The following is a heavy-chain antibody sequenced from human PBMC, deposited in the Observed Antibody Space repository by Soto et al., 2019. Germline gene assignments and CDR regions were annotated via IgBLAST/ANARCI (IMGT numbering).Heavy chain of an antibody. D-gene: IGHD3-10*01. Sequence: EVQLLESGGGLVQPGGSLRLSCAASGFTFSSYAMSWVRQAPGKGLEWVSGISASGGSTYYADSVKGRFTISRDNSKNTRYLQMNNVKAVDTAVYYCAKIPLQYYDSGNYYNDYWGPGTLVTVSS. CDR3: AKIPLQYYDSGNYYNDY. CDR1: GFTFSSYA. V-gene: IGHV3-23*01. J-gene: IGHJ4*02. CDR2: ISASGGST.